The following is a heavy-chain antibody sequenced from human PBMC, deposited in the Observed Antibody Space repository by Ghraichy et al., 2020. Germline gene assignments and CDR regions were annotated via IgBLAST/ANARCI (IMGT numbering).Heavy chain of an antibody. V-gene: IGHV4-34*01. CDR1: GGSFSGYY. CDR2: INHSGST. Sequence: SETLSLTCAVYGGSFSGYYWSWIRQPPGKGLEWIGEINHSGSTNYNPSLKSRVTISVDTSKNQFSLKLSSVTAADTAVYYCARGNSHIVVVTAIRRSDAFDIWGQGTMVTVSS. J-gene: IGHJ3*02. D-gene: IGHD2-21*02. CDR3: ARGNSHIVVVTAIRRSDAFDI.